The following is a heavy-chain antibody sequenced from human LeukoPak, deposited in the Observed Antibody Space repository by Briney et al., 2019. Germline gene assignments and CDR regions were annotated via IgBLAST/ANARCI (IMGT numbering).Heavy chain of an antibody. J-gene: IGHJ4*02. D-gene: IGHD3-22*01. CDR1: GFTFSSYW. V-gene: IGHV3-74*01. CDR3: ARVFCSGDYCFLDY. Sequence: GGSLRLSCAASGFTFSSYWMHWVRQAPGKGLVWVSRIGGDGSSTDYADSVKGRFTISRDNAKNTLYLRMNSLRAEDTAVYYCARVFCSGDYCFLDYWGQGTLVTVSS. CDR2: IGGDGSST.